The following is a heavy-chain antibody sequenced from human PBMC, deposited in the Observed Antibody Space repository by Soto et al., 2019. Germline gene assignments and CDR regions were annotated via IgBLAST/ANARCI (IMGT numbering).Heavy chain of an antibody. CDR3: ARDGGSY. Sequence: PGGSLRLSCASSGFTFRTYAMHWVRRAPGKGLEWVAVISYDATNKYYADSVKGRFTISRDNSKNTLSLQMNSLRAEDTALYYCARDGGSYWGQGTMVTVSS. V-gene: IGHV3-30-3*01. CDR2: ISYDATNK. CDR1: GFTFRTYA. D-gene: IGHD3-10*01. J-gene: IGHJ3*01.